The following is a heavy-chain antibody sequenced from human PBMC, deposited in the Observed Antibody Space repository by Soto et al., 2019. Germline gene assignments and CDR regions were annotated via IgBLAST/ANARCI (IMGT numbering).Heavy chain of an antibody. J-gene: IGHJ5*02. CDR1: GFTFRSYA. CDR2: ISGSSSST. Sequence: GGSLRLSCAASGFTFRSYAMNWVRQAPGKGLEWVSTISGSSSSTYYADSVKGRFTISRDNSKNTLYLQMNSLRAEDTAVYYCARDTYYYGSGSYAPWGQGTLVTVSS. D-gene: IGHD3-10*01. CDR3: ARDTYYYGSGSYAP. V-gene: IGHV3-23*01.